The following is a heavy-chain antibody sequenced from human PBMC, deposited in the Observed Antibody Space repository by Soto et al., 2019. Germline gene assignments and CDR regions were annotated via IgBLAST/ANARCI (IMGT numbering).Heavy chain of an antibody. CDR2: ISAYNGNT. J-gene: IGHJ3*02. Sequence: GASVKVSCKASGYTFTSYGISWVRQAPGQGLEWMGWISAYNGNTNYAQKLQGRVTMTTDTSTSTAYMELRSLRSDDTAVYYCARGTGITIFGVVTVDAAFDIWGQGTMVTVSS. CDR3: ARGTGITIFGVVTVDAAFDI. CDR1: GYTFTSYG. V-gene: IGHV1-18*01. D-gene: IGHD3-3*01.